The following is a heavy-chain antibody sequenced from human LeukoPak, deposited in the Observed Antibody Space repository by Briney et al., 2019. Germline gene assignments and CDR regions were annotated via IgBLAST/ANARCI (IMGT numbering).Heavy chain of an antibody. CDR2: ISGYNGNT. CDR3: ARFRAAAGTYYYYMGV. V-gene: IGHV1-18*01. Sequence: ASVKVSCKASGYTFSSYGISWVRQAPGQGLEWMGWISGYNGNTNYAQKHQGRVTMTTDTSTRTAYMELRSLRSDDTAVYYCARFRAAAGTYYYYMGVWGKGTTVTVSS. J-gene: IGHJ6*03. D-gene: IGHD6-13*01. CDR1: GYTFSSYG.